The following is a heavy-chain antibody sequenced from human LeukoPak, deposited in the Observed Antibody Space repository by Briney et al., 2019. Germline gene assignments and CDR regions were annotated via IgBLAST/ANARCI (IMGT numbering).Heavy chain of an antibody. D-gene: IGHD2-15*01. J-gene: IGHJ4*02. Sequence: GASVKVSCKASGGTFSSYAISWVRQAPGQGLEWMGGIIPIFGTANYAQKLQGRVTMTTDTSTSTAYMELRSLRSDDTAVYYCARDKDCSGGSCYSRYFDYWGQGTLVTVSS. CDR2: IIPIFGTA. V-gene: IGHV1-69*05. CDR1: GGTFSSYA. CDR3: ARDKDCSGGSCYSRYFDY.